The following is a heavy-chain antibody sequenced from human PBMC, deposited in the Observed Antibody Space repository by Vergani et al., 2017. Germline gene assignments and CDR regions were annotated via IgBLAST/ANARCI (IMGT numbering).Heavy chain of an antibody. V-gene: IGHV3-30*02. CDR2: TRYDGIVE. CDR3: ATAGAAYCRGASCYDFFEH. Sequence: QVQLVESGGNVVQSGTSLRLSCAASGFSFGSYGMHWVRQAPGKGLEWVAFTRYDGIVEYYGDSVRGRFTISRDNSKNTLYLQMNRLRPEDTAVYYCATAGAAYCRGASCYDFFEHWGQGTLVTVAS. D-gene: IGHD2-15*01. J-gene: IGHJ4*02. CDR1: GFSFGSYG.